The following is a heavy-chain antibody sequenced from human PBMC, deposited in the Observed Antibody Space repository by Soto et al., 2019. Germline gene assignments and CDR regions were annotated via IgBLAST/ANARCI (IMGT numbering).Heavy chain of an antibody. Sequence: PGGSLRLSCAASGFSFKKYAMTWVRQAPGKGLEWVSGISSSGGSRYYADSVKGRFTISRDNSNNTLYVQMNSLRPEDTAIYYCAKLVFDSSGPVDNWGQGTLVTVSS. D-gene: IGHD3-22*01. CDR2: ISSSGGSR. J-gene: IGHJ4*02. CDR3: AKLVFDSSGPVDN. V-gene: IGHV3-23*01. CDR1: GFSFKKYA.